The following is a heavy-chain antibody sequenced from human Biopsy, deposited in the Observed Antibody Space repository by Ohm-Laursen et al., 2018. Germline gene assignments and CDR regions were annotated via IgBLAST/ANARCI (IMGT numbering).Heavy chain of an antibody. D-gene: IGHD1-14*01. CDR1: GGSLSSYS. J-gene: IGHJ5*02. CDR3: ARDRDRRGWFDP. CDR2: IYTSGIT. V-gene: IGHV4-4*07. Sequence: SETLSLTCTVSGGSLSSYSWSWIRQPAGKGLEGIGQIYTSGITNYNPSLKSRVPMSVDTSKNKISLRVGSVTAADTAVYYCARDRDRRGWFDPWGQGTLVTVSS.